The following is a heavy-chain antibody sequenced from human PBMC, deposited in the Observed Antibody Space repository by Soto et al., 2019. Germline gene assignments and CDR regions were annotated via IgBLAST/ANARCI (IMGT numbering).Heavy chain of an antibody. Sequence: GGSLRLSCAASGFTFSSYGMHWVRQAPGKGLEWVAVISYDGSNKYYADSVKGRFTISRDNSKNTLYLQMNSLRAEDTAVYYCAKDLKLAYCGGDCYGMDVWGQGTTVTVSS. J-gene: IGHJ6*02. CDR2: ISYDGSNK. CDR3: AKDLKLAYCGGDCYGMDV. V-gene: IGHV3-30*18. CDR1: GFTFSSYG. D-gene: IGHD2-21*01.